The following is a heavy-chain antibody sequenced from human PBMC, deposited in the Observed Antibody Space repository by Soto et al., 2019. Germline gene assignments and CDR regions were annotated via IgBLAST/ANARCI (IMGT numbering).Heavy chain of an antibody. CDR3: ASDQSVTTMFWFDP. D-gene: IGHD4-17*01. CDR1: GYTFTSYG. Sequence: QVQLVQSGAEVKKPGASVKVSCKASGYTFTSYGISWVRQAPGQGLEWMGWISAYNGNTTYAQNLQGRVTMTTDTSTSTDCMELRSLRTADTAVYYCASDQSVTTMFWFDPWGQGPLVVVCS. V-gene: IGHV1-18*01. CDR2: ISAYNGNT. J-gene: IGHJ5*02.